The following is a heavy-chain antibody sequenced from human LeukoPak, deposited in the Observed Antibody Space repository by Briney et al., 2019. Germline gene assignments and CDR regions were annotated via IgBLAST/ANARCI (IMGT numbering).Heavy chain of an antibody. V-gene: IGHV1-69*06. CDR2: IIPVFGTP. CDR1: GGTFSNSG. D-gene: IGHD3-3*01. CDR3: ARERLARFPYFDY. Sequence: VASVMVSCKTSGGTFSNSGISWVRQAPGQGPEWMGGIIPVFGTPNYAQKFQGRLTITADRSTTTAYMELSSLTSDDTAVYYCARERLARFPYFDYWGQGTLVAVSS. J-gene: IGHJ4*02.